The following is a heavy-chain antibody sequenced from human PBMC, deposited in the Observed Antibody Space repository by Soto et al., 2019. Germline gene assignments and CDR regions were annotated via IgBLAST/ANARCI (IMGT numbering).Heavy chain of an antibody. Sequence: QVQLVQSGAEVKKPGSSVKLSCKASGGPFSSYHISWVRQAPGQGLEWVGRIIPILGRANNAQHFQGRVTITADTSTNTAYMELSSLPSEATAVYYCANVAGTTSSNWFDPWGHGTLVTVSS. CDR2: IIPILGRA. J-gene: IGHJ5*02. V-gene: IGHV1-69*02. CDR3: ANVAGTTSSNWFDP. D-gene: IGHD2-2*01. CDR1: GGPFSSYH.